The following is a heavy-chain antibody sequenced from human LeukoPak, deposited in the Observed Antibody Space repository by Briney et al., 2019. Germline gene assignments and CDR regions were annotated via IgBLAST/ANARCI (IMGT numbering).Heavy chain of an antibody. J-gene: IGHJ4*02. Sequence: SQTLSLTCTVSSDSISSGDYYWSWIRQPAGKGLEFIGYINKKGGTFYNPPLKSRVSISIDTSKNQFSLKLTSVTAADTAVYFCAREHKSYGDYPYYFDSWGQGTLVAVSS. CDR2: INKKGGT. D-gene: IGHD4-17*01. CDR3: AREHKSYGDYPYYFDS. V-gene: IGHV4-30-4*01. CDR1: SDSISSGDYY.